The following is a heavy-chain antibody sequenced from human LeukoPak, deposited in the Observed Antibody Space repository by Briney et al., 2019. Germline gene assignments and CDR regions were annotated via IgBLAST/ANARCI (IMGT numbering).Heavy chain of an antibody. D-gene: IGHD3-16*01. CDR3: ARYTFGGYYFDY. Sequence: SETLSLTCTVSGGSISSGDYYWSWIRQPPGKGLEWIGYIYYSGSTYYNPSLKSRVTISVDTSKNQFSLKLSSVTAAYTAVYYCARYTFGGYYFDYWGQGTLVTVSS. J-gene: IGHJ4*02. V-gene: IGHV4-30-4*08. CDR2: IYYSGST. CDR1: GGSISSGDYY.